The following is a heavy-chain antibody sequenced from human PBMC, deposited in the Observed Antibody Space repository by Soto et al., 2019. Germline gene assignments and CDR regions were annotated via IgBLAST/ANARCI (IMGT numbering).Heavy chain of an antibody. V-gene: IGHV3-30*03. CDR3: TGEVASGY. CDR1: GFSFSSYG. Sequence: GGSLRLSCAASGFSFSSYGMHWVRQAPGKGLEWVAVISKDGNVKYYAESVKGRFTISRDNSKNTLYLQMNSLGAEDTAAYYCTGEVASGYWGQETLVTVSS. D-gene: IGHD2-8*02. CDR2: ISKDGNVK. J-gene: IGHJ4*02.